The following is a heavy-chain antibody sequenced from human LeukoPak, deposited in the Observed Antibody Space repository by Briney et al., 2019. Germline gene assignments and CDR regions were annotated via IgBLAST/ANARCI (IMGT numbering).Heavy chain of an antibody. V-gene: IGHV4-34*01. CDR2: IDDSAGT. J-gene: IGHJ4*02. Sequence: SETLSLTCAVYGGSFSGYQWGWIRQPPGKGLEWIGEIDDSAGTNYNPSLKSRVTISVDTSKNQFSLMLNSVTAADTALYFCARARLSIVRGITNFDYWGQGTVVTVSS. CDR1: GGSFSGYQ. D-gene: IGHD3-10*01. CDR3: ARARLSIVRGITNFDY.